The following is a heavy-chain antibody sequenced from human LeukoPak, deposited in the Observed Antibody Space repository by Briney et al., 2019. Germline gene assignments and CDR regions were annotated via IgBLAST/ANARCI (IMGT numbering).Heavy chain of an antibody. CDR2: IFYIGST. CDR3: AREISLTVGGGALDI. J-gene: IGHJ3*02. V-gene: IGHV4-59*11. D-gene: IGHD3-22*01. CDR1: GGYISSHY. Sequence: PSETLSLTCTVSGGYISSHYWSWIRQPPGKGLEWIGYIFYIGSTNYNPSLKSRVTISVDTSKNQFSLKLTSVTAADTAVYYCAREISLTVGGGALDIWGQGTMVTVSS.